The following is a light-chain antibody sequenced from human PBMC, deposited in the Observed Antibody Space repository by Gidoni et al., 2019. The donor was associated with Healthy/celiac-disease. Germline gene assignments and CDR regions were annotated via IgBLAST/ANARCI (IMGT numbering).Light chain of an antibody. V-gene: IGLV3-1*01. Sequence: SYELTQPTSVSVPPGQTASITCSGDKLGDKYACWYQQKPGRSPVLVIYQDSKRPSGIPERFSGSNSGNTATLTISGTQAMDEADYYCQAWDSSTVVFGGGTKLTVL. CDR3: QAWDSSTVV. CDR1: KLGDKY. CDR2: QDS. J-gene: IGLJ2*01.